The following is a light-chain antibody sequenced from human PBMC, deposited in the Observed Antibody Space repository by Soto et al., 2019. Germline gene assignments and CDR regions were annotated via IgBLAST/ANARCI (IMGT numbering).Light chain of an antibody. CDR1: SSDVGGYNY. CDR3: CSYAGTYTFDVM. CDR2: DVN. V-gene: IGLV2-11*01. J-gene: IGLJ3*02. Sequence: QSALTQPRSVSGSPGQSVTISCTGTSSDVGGYNYVSWYQQHPDKAPKLMIYDVNKRPSGVPDRFSGSKSGNTASLTISGLRTEDEAHYYCCSYAGTYTFDVMFGGGTKLTVL.